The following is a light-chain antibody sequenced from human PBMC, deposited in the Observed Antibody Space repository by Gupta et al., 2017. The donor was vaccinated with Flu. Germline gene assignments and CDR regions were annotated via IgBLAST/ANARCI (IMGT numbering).Light chain of an antibody. CDR1: NMGSNS. V-gene: IGLV3-21*02. CDR2: DED. CDR3: TVWDSSGAGEV. J-gene: IGLJ2*01. Sequence: GQTATFTCGGKNMGSNSVHWYQHKPGTAPVLVVYDEDDRPSGIPERFSGSNSGTTATLPISRLEAEDEADYYCTVWDSSGAGEVFGGGTKLTVL.